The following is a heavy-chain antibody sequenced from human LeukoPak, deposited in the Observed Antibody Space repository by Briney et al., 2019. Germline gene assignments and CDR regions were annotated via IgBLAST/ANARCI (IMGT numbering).Heavy chain of an antibody. J-gene: IGHJ4*02. V-gene: IGHV4-61*02. D-gene: IGHD3-10*01. Sequence: SSETLSLTCTVSGGSISSGSYYWSWIRQPAGKGLEWIGRIYTSGSTNYNPSLKSRVTISVDTSKNQFSLKLSSVTAADTAVHYCARPLSADYGSRSDLLWGQGTLVTVSS. CDR2: IYTSGST. CDR1: GGSISSGSYY. CDR3: ARPLSADYGSRSDLL.